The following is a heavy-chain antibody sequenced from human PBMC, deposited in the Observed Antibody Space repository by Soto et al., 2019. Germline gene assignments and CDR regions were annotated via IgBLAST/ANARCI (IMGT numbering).Heavy chain of an antibody. CDR2: ISDGGDLT. D-gene: IGHD3-10*01. CDR3: ARRVIGSSRAFDI. Sequence: GGSLRLSCAASGFAFSSHPMSWVRQAPEKGLEWVAGISDGGDLTYNADSVRGRFTISRDNSRNTLYLQMNSLRAEDTAVYYCARRVIGSSRAFDIWGQGTLVTVS. CDR1: GFAFSSHP. J-gene: IGHJ3*02. V-gene: IGHV3-23*01.